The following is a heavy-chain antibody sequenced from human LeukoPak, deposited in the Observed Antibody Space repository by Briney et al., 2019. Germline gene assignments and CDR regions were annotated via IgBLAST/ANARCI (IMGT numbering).Heavy chain of an antibody. CDR2: IIPIFGTA. J-gene: IGHJ5*02. CDR1: GGTFSSYA. V-gene: IGHV1-69*13. D-gene: IGHD3-9*01. CDR3: ARCGLRYFDWLRFDP. Sequence: GASVKVSCKASGGTFSSYAISWVRQAPGQGLEWMGGIIPIFGTANYAQKFQGRVTITADESTSTAYMELRSLRSDDTAVYYCARCGLRYFDWLRFDPWGQGTLVTVSS.